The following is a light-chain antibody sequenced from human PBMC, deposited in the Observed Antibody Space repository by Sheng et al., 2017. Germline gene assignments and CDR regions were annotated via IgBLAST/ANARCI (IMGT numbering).Light chain of an antibody. J-gene: IGLJ3*02. CDR1: SSNIGSNT. V-gene: IGLV1-44*01. CDR3: ATWDDNLDGLV. CDR2: SNN. Sequence: QSGLTQPPSASGTPGQRVTISCSGSSSNIGSNTVTWYQQLPGTAPKLLIYSNNVRPSGVPARFSGSKSGTSASLAISGLQSGDESDYYCATWDDNLDGLVFGGRDQADRP.